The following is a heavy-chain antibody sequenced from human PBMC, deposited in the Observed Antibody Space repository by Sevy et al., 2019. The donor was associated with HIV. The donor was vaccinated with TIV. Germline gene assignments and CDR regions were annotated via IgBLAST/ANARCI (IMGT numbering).Heavy chain of an antibody. CDR1: GYTFTGYY. V-gene: IGHV1-2*06. D-gene: IGHD3-3*01. CDR2: INPNSGGT. J-gene: IGHJ6*02. Sequence: ASVKVSCKASGYTFTGYYMHWVRQAPGQGLEWMGRINPNSGGTNYAQKFQGRVTMTRDTSISTAYMELSRLRSDDTAVYYCAGDGIKIFGVVNVYYYYYGMDVWGQGTTVTVSS. CDR3: AGDGIKIFGVVNVYYYYYGMDV.